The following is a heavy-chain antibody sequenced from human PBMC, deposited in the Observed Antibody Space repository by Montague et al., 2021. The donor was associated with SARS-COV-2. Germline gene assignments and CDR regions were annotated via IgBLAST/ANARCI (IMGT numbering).Heavy chain of an antibody. CDR1: GGSISSSSNY. CDR2: IYYSGST. CDR3: ARLVWFGELSSENWFDP. D-gene: IGHD3-10*01. V-gene: IGHV4-39*01. Sequence: SETLSLTCTVSGGSISSSSNYWGWIRQPPGKGLEWIGSIYYSGSTYYNSSLKSRVTISADTSMNQFSLKLNSVTAADTAVYYCARLVWFGELSSENWFDPWGQGTLVTVSS. J-gene: IGHJ5*02.